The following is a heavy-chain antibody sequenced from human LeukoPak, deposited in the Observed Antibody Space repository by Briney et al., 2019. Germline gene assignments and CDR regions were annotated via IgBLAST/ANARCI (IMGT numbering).Heavy chain of an antibody. CDR2: ITPSGGT. CDR3: ARDRYGDGFAHFDY. V-gene: IGHV1-2*02. D-gene: IGHD5-24*01. Sequence: GASVKASCKASGYTFTSYAMHWVRQAPGQGLEWMGWITPSGGTNYPQKFHGRVAITRDTSITTAYMDLSRLTSDDTAVYYCARDRYGDGFAHFDYWGQGALVTVSS. J-gene: IGHJ4*02. CDR1: GYTFTSYA.